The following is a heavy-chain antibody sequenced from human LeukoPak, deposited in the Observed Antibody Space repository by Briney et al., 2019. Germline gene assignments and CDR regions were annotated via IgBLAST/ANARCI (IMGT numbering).Heavy chain of an antibody. Sequence: SETLSLTCTVSGGSISIYYWSWIRQPPGKGLEWIGYIYYSGSTNYNPSLKSRVTISVDTSKNQFSLKLSSVTAADTAVYYCARNSYYMDVWGKGTTVTISS. CDR2: IYYSGST. D-gene: IGHD4-23*01. CDR3: ARNSYYMDV. V-gene: IGHV4-59*01. CDR1: GGSISIYY. J-gene: IGHJ6*03.